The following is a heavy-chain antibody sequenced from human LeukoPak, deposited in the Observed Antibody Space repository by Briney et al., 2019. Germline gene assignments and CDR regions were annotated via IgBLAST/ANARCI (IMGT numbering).Heavy chain of an antibody. V-gene: IGHV1-69*05. CDR1: GGTFSSYA. CDR3: ARGSQYYDFWSGYYSPLTGYMDV. J-gene: IGHJ6*03. D-gene: IGHD3-3*01. Sequence: ASVKVSCKASGGTFSSYAISWVRQAPGLGLEWMGGIIPIFGTANYAQKFQGRVTITTDESTSTAYTELSSLRSEDTAVYYCARGSQYYDFWSGYYSPLTGYMDVWGKGTTVTVSS. CDR2: IIPIFGTA.